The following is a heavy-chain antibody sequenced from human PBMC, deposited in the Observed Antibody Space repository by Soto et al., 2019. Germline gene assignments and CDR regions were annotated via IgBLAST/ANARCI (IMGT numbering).Heavy chain of an antibody. Sequence: SETLSLTCTVSGGSISGSSYYWGWIRQPPGKGLEWIGSIYYSGSTYYNPSLKSRVTISVDTSKNQFSLKLSSVTAADTAVYSCARPRYSGSYADFFDYWGQGTLVTVSS. CDR1: GGSISGSSYY. CDR3: ARPRYSGSYADFFDY. D-gene: IGHD1-26*01. V-gene: IGHV4-39*01. CDR2: IYYSGST. J-gene: IGHJ4*02.